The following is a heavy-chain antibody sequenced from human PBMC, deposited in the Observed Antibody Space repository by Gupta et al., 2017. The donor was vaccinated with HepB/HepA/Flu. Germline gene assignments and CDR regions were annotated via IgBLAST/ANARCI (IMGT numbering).Heavy chain of an antibody. CDR3: ARHSLDYSNYSFYDY. D-gene: IGHD4-11*01. J-gene: IGHJ4*02. V-gene: IGHV4-39*01. CDR1: GGSISSSSYY. CDR2: IYYSGST. Sequence: QLQLQESGPGLVKPSETLSLTCTVSGGSISSSSYYWGWIRQPPGKGLEWIGSIYYSGSTYYNPSLKSRVTISVDTSKNQFSLKLSSVTAADTAVYYCARHSLDYSNYSFYDYWGQGTLVTVSS.